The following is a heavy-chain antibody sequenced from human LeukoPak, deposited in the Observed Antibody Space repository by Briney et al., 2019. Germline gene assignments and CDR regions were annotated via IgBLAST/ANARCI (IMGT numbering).Heavy chain of an antibody. CDR1: GYTFTSYD. D-gene: IGHD2-2*01. Sequence: ASVKVSCKASGYTFTSYDINWVRQATGQGLEWMGWMNPNSGNTGYAQKFQGRVTMTRNTSISTAYMELSSLRSEDTAVYYCARGEAYCSSTSCYPYYYGMDVWGQGTTVTVSS. CDR3: ARGEAYCSSTSCYPYYYGMDV. J-gene: IGHJ6*02. CDR2: MNPNSGNT. V-gene: IGHV1-8*01.